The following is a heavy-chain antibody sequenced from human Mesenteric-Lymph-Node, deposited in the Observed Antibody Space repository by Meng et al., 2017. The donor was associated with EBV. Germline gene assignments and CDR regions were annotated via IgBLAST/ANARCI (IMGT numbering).Heavy chain of an antibody. CDR1: GFTFSTYA. CDR3: ARVYYDNNGFWWFDS. D-gene: IGHD3-22*01. J-gene: IGHJ5*01. CDR2: ISYDGSHK. V-gene: IGHV3-30*03. Sequence: QVQLLESGXGVVQPGRXLRRPWSASGFTFSTYAMHWVRQAPGKGLEWVALISYDGSHKYYADSVKGRFTISRDNSKNTLYVQMDSLRAEDTAVYYCARVYYDNNGFWWFDSWGQGTLVTVSS.